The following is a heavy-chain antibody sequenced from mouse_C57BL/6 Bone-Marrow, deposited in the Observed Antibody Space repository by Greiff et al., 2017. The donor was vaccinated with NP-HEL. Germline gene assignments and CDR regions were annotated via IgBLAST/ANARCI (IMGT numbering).Heavy chain of an antibody. Sequence: EVMLVESGGGLVQPKGSLKLSCAASGFSFNTYAMNWVRQAPGKGLEWVARIRSKSNNYATYYADSVKDRFTISRADSESMLYLQMNNLKTEDTAMYYGVGRGGRRGYFDVWGTGTTVTVSS. CDR1: GFSFNTYA. CDR2: IRSKSNNYAT. V-gene: IGHV10-1*01. CDR3: VGRGGRRGYFDV. J-gene: IGHJ1*03.